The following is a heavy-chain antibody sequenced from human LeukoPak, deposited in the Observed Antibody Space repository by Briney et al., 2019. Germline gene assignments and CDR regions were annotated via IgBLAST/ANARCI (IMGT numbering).Heavy chain of an antibody. J-gene: IGHJ3*02. CDR1: GYSFSNYW. CDR2: IYSGDSDT. CDR3: ARRKSSANYYVGAFDI. D-gene: IGHD1-26*01. Sequence: GESLKISCKASGYSFSNYWIGWVRQMPGKGLEWMGIIYSGDSDTRYSPSFQGQVTISADKSINTAYLQWSSLKASDTGMYYCARRKSSANYYVGAFDIWGQGTMVTVSS. V-gene: IGHV5-51*01.